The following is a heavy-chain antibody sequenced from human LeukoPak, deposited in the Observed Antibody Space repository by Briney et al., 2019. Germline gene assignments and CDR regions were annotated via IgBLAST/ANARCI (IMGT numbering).Heavy chain of an antibody. CDR3: ARGRLNTIFGVVMRSVPLFDY. CDR2: INHSGST. V-gene: IGHV4-34*01. D-gene: IGHD3-3*01. CDR1: GGSFSGYY. J-gene: IGHJ4*02. Sequence: SETLSLTCAVYGGSFSGYYWSWIRQPPGKGLEWIGEINHSGSTNYNPSLKSRVTISVDTSKNQFSLKLSSVTAADTAVYYCARGRLNTIFGVVMRSVPLFDYWGQGTLVTVSS.